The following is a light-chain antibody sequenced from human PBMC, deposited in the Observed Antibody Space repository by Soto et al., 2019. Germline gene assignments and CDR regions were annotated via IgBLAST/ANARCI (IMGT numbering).Light chain of an antibody. V-gene: IGKV3-20*01. CDR1: HSLSSKS. CDR3: QQYDTSPT. CDR2: DAS. J-gene: IGKJ1*01. Sequence: DIVLTQSPGTLSLSPGERATLSCTASHSLSSKSLVWYQQKSGQTPRVLIYDASIRATGIPDRFSGSGSGTDFTLTISRLEPEDSAVYFCQQYDTSPTFGQGTKVEIK.